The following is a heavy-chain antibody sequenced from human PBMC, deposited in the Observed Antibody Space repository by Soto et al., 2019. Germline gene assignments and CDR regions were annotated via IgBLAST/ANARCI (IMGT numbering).Heavy chain of an antibody. D-gene: IGHD3-16*01. Sequence: PSETLSLTCTVSGGSISSYYWSWIRQPPGKGLEWIGYIYYSGSTNYNPSLKSRVTISVDTSKNQFSLKLSSVTAADTAVYYCARVRGGGRSIDYWGQGTLVTVSS. V-gene: IGHV4-59*01. CDR2: IYYSGST. J-gene: IGHJ4*02. CDR3: ARVRGGGRSIDY. CDR1: GGSISSYY.